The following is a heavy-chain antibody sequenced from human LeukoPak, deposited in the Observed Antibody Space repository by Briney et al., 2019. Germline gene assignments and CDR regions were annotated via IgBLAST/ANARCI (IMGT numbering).Heavy chain of an antibody. CDR1: GYTFTGYY. D-gene: IGHD6-13*01. CDR3: ARPRTPSSSWSNGIDPDAFDI. Sequence: ASVKVSCKASGYTFTGYYMHWVRQAPGQGLEWMGWINPNSGGTNYAQKFQGRVTMTRDTSISTAYMELSRLRSDDTAVYYCARPRTPSSSWSNGIDPDAFDIWGQGTMVTVSS. J-gene: IGHJ3*02. V-gene: IGHV1-2*02. CDR2: INPNSGGT.